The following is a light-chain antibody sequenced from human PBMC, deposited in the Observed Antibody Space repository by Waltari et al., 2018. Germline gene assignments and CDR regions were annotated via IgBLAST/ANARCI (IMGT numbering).Light chain of an antibody. CDR1: QCVSSNY. CDR3: QQYGRSWNT. CDR2: GSS. V-gene: IGKV3-20*01. J-gene: IGKJ2*01. Sequence: EIVLTQSPGTLSLSPGERATLSCRASQCVSSNYLAWYQQRPGQAPRLLIHGSSSRATGIPDRFSGSGSGTDFTLTISRLEPEDFAVYYCQQYGRSWNTFGQGTKLEIK.